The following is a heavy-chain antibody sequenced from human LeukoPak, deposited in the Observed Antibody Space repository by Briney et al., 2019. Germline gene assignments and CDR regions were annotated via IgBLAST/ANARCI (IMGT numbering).Heavy chain of an antibody. J-gene: IGHJ4*02. Sequence: SETLSLTCAVYGGSFSGYYWSWIRQPPGKGQEWIGEINHSGSTNYNPSLKSRVTISVDTSKNQFSLKLSSVTAADTAVYYCARVKRGDLDYWGQGTLVTVSS. CDR1: GGSFSGYY. D-gene: IGHD3-10*01. CDR3: ARVKRGDLDY. V-gene: IGHV4-34*01. CDR2: INHSGST.